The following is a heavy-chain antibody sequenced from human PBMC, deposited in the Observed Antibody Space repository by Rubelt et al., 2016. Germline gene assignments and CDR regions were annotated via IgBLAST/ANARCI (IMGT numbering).Heavy chain of an antibody. V-gene: IGHV5-51*01. D-gene: IGHD4-17*01. J-gene: IGHJ5*02. CDR2: IYPGDSDT. CDR3: ARVTTVTNDNWFDP. Sequence: EVQLVQSGAEVKKPGESLKISCKGSGYSFTSYWIGWVRQMPGKGLEWMGIIYPGDSDTRYSPSFQAQFPLSAAKSISTAYLQWSSLKASDTAMYYCARVTTVTNDNWFDPWGQGTLVTVSS. CDR1: GYSFTSYW.